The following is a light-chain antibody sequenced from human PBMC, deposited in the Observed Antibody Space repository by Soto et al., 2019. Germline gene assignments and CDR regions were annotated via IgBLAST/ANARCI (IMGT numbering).Light chain of an antibody. CDR2: GAF. J-gene: IGKJ2*01. CDR3: PHTSIPLYY. CDR1: QILNNR. V-gene: IGKV1-39*01. Sequence: EIQMTQSPSTLSASVGDRVAITCRASQILNNRLSWYQQKPGKAPNLLISGAFNLQSGVPSRFSGSGSGTDFTLTISSLQPEDSATYYSPHTSIPLYYSGQ.